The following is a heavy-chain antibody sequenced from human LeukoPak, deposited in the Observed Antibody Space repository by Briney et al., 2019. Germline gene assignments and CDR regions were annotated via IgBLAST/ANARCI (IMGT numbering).Heavy chain of an antibody. Sequence: GGSLRLSCAASGFTFSSYWMSWVRQAPGKGLEWVANIKQDGSEKYYVDSVKGRFTISRDNAKNSLYLRMNSLRAEDTAVYYCAQGRIGGYYHDYWGQGTLVTVSS. J-gene: IGHJ4*02. CDR3: AQGRIGGYYHDY. D-gene: IGHD3-22*01. V-gene: IGHV3-7*01. CDR2: IKQDGSEK. CDR1: GFTFSSYW.